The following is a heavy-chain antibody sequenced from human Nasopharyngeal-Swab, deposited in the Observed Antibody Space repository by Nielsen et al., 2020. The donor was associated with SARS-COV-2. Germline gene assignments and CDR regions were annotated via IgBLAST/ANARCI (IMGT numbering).Heavy chain of an antibody. CDR2: IYYSGST. D-gene: IGHD1-26*01. Sequence: SETLSLTCTVSGGSISSYYWSWIRQPPGKGLEWIGYIYYSGSTNYNPSLKSRVTISVDTSKNQFSLKVSPVTAADTAVYYCAGKSGSYYYYYGMDVWGQGTTVTVSS. CDR1: GGSISSYY. V-gene: IGHV4-59*13. CDR3: AGKSGSYYYYYGMDV. J-gene: IGHJ6*02.